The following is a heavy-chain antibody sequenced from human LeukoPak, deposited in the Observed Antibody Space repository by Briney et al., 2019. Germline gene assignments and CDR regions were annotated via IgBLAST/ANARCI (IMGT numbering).Heavy chain of an antibody. CDR1: GITFSSYP. CDR2: ISGSSSAS. CDR3: TKARYSNAWDYSDY. J-gene: IGHJ4*02. D-gene: IGHD6-19*01. V-gene: IGHV3-23*01. Sequence: PGGSLRLSCAASGITFSSYPMTWVRQAPGKGLEWVSGISGSSSASYYADSVKGRFTISRDNSRNTLYLQMNYLSADDTAVYYCTKARYSNAWDYSDYWGQGTLVTVSS.